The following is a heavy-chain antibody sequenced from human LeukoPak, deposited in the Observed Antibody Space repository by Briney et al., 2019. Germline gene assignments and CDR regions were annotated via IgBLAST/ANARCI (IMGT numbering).Heavy chain of an antibody. D-gene: IGHD3-10*01. Sequence: GASVKVSCKASGYTFTSYYMHWVRQAPGQGLEWMGIINPSGGSTSYAQKFQGRVTMTRDTSISTAYMELSRLRSDDTAVYYCARDQDTMVAFDIWGQGTMVTVSS. J-gene: IGHJ3*02. CDR3: ARDQDTMVAFDI. CDR1: GYTFTSYY. CDR2: INPSGGST. V-gene: IGHV1-46*01.